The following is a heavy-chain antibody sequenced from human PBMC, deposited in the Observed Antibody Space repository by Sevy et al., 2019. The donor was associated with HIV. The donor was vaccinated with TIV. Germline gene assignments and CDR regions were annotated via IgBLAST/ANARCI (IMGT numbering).Heavy chain of an antibody. CDR3: VRVSGWHLRYGMDV. Sequence: ASVKVSCKASGFNFASYDIYWVRQATGQGLEWMGWMNTNTGNTGFAQKFQGRVTMTRNTSITTAYMELSNLRSEDTAVYYCVRVSGWHLRYGMDVWGQGTTVTVSS. V-gene: IGHV1-8*02. CDR2: MNTNTGNT. D-gene: IGHD6-19*01. CDR1: GFNFASYD. J-gene: IGHJ6*02.